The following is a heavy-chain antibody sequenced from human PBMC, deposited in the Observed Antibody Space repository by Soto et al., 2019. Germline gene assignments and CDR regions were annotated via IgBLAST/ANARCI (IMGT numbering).Heavy chain of an antibody. CDR1: GYTFTSYG. CDR2: ISVYNGQT. D-gene: IGHD3-16*02. V-gene: IGHV1-18*01. Sequence: ASVKVSCKASGYTFTSYGVSWVRQAPGQGLEWMGWISVYNGQTRYAEKFQGRVTMTADTSTSSVYMELSSLNSDDTAVYYCARNRAVGGVVVMRANQDYWGQGTQVTVSS. CDR3: ARNRAVGGVVVMRANQDY. J-gene: IGHJ4*02.